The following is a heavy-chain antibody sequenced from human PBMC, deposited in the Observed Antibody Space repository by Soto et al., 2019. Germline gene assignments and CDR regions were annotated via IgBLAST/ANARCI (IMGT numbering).Heavy chain of an antibody. J-gene: IGHJ5*02. CDR1: GFTFSNYW. CDR2: ISYDGSNK. D-gene: IGHD2-2*01. Sequence: LRLSCVGSGFTFSNYWMHWVRQAPGKGLEWVAVISYDGSNKYYADSVKGRFTISRDNSKNTLYLQMNSLRAEDTAVYYCAKGRDCSSTSCSRHNWFDPWGQGTLVTVSS. V-gene: IGHV3-30*18. CDR3: AKGRDCSSTSCSRHNWFDP.